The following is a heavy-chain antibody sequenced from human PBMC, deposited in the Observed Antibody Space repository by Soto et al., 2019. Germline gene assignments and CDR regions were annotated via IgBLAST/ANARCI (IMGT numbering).Heavy chain of an antibody. CDR1: GFTFSTYA. D-gene: IGHD2-21*01. V-gene: IGHV3-23*01. J-gene: IGHJ4*02. Sequence: GCSLRLTCAASGFTFSTYAMTWVRQATGRGLEWVSTILHDETPFYTDSVKGRFTISRDNVRGTLYLQMNGLRVEDAALYFCAKDLFHTSGQRFFFESWGQGSLVTASS. CDR2: ILHDETP. CDR3: AKDLFHTSGQRFFFES.